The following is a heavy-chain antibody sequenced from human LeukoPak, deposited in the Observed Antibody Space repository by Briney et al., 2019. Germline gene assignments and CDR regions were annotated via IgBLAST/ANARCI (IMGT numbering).Heavy chain of an antibody. CDR1: GGSISGYY. Sequence: PSETLSLTCTVSGGSISGYYWTWIRQPPGKGLEWIGYIYDSGTTNYNPSLKRRVTILVDTSKNQFSLRLTSVTAADTAVYYCTRRGDYWGQGTLVTVSS. CDR2: IYDSGTT. D-gene: IGHD3-10*01. V-gene: IGHV4-59*12. CDR3: TRRGDY. J-gene: IGHJ4*02.